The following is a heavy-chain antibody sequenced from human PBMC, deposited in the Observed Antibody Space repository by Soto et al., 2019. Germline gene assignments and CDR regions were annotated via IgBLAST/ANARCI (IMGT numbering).Heavy chain of an antibody. CDR3: ARPASMTTVTYSFDY. CDR1: GYTFTGYY. CDR2: INPNSGGT. D-gene: IGHD4-17*01. Sequence: ASVKVSCKASGYTFTGYYMHWVRQAPGQGLEWMGWINPNSGGTNYAQKFQGRVTMTRDTSISTAYMELSRLRSDDTAVYYCARPASMTTVTYSFDYWGQGTLVTVSS. J-gene: IGHJ4*02. V-gene: IGHV1-2*02.